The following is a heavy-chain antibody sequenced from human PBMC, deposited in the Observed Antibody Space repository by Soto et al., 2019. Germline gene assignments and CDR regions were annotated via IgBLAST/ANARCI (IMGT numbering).Heavy chain of an antibody. CDR3: ARVRWELLRDAFDI. CDR1: GYTFTSYG. Sequence: QVQLVQSGAEVKKPGASVKVSCKPSGYTFTSYGITWVRQPPGQGLEWMVWISAYNGNTNYAQTLQGRVTMTTDTSTSTAYMELRSLRSDATAVYYCARVRWELLRDAFDIWGEGTMVTVSS. J-gene: IGHJ3*02. V-gene: IGHV1-18*01. D-gene: IGHD1-26*01. CDR2: ISAYNGNT.